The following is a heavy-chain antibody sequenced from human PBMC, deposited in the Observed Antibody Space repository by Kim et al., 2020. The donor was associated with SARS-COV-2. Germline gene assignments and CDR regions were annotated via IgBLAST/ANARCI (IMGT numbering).Heavy chain of an antibody. CDR2: IKSKTDGGTT. V-gene: IGHV3-15*01. CDR1: GFTFSNAW. J-gene: IGHJ2*01. Sequence: GGSLRLSCAASGFTFSNAWMSWVRQAPGKGLEWVGRIKSKTDGGTTDYAAPVKGRFTISRDDSKNTLYLQMNSLKTEDTAVYYCTTHTYYYDSSASWYFDLWGRGTLVTVSS. CDR3: TTHTYYYDSSASWYFDL. D-gene: IGHD3-22*01.